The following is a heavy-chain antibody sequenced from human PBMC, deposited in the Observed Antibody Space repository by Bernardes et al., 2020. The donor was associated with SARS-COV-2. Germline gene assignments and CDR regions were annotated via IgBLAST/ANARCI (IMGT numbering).Heavy chain of an antibody. CDR2: VYDSGSAST. CDR1: GGSTDSYY. V-gene: IGHV4-59*01. Sequence: SETLSLTCTVSGGSTDSYYWSWIRQPPGKGLQWIGYVYDSGSASTNSYPSLQSQVTMSVARSKKDVSLKLTSVTADATADYYCAGSGDFGTFDYWVQGSLVIVSS. J-gene: IGHJ4*02. CDR3: AGSGDFGTFDY. D-gene: IGHD3-10*01.